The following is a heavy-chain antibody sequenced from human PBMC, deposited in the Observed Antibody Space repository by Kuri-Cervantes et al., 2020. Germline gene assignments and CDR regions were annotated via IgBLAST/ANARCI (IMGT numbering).Heavy chain of an antibody. Sequence: ASVKVSCKASGYTFTGYYMHWVRQAPGQGLEWMGWINPNSGGTNYAQKFQGRVTMTRDTSTSTVYMELSSLRSEDTAVYYCARVMYSSSWGCFDYWGQGTLVTVSS. CDR3: ARVMYSSSWGCFDY. CDR1: GYTFTGYY. D-gene: IGHD6-13*01. V-gene: IGHV1-2*02. CDR2: INPNSGGT. J-gene: IGHJ4*02.